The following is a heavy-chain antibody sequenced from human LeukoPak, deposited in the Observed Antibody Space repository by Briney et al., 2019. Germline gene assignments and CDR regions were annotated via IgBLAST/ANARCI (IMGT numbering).Heavy chain of an antibody. J-gene: IGHJ4*02. CDR1: GFTFSSYA. Sequence: GGSLRLSCAASGFTFSSYAMHWVRQAPGKGLEWVAVISYDGSNKYYADSVKGRFTISRDNSKNTLYLQMNSLRAEDTAVYYCARGPSGYWGQGTLVTVSS. CDR3: ARGPSGY. CDR2: ISYDGSNK. V-gene: IGHV3-30-3*01.